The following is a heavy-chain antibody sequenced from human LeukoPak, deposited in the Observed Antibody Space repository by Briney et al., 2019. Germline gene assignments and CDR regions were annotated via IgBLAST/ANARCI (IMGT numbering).Heavy chain of an antibody. J-gene: IGHJ2*01. Sequence: GGPLRLSCAASGFTFSSYSMNWVRQAPGKGLEWVSYISSSSSTIYYADSMKGRFTISRENAKNSLYLQMNSLRAGDTAVYYCARAAYSSTWYSRYFDLWGRGTLVTVSS. V-gene: IGHV3-48*01. CDR3: ARAAYSSTWYSRYFDL. CDR2: ISSSSSTI. CDR1: GFTFSSYS. D-gene: IGHD6-13*01.